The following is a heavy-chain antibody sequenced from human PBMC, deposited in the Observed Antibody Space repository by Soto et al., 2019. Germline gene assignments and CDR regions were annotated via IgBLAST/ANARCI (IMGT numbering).Heavy chain of an antibody. Sequence: VASVKVSCKASGGTFSSYTISWVRQAPGQGLEWMGRIIPILGIANYAQKFQGRVTITADKSTSTAYMELSSLRSEDTAVYYCARDRDYDFWSGYKFDYWGQGTLVTVSS. CDR1: GGTFSSYT. CDR2: IIPILGIA. CDR3: ARDRDYDFWSGYKFDY. V-gene: IGHV1-69*04. J-gene: IGHJ4*02. D-gene: IGHD3-3*01.